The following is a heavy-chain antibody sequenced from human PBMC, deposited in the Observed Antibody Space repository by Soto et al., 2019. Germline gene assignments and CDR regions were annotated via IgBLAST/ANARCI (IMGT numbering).Heavy chain of an antibody. Sequence: QVQLVESGGGVVQPGRSLRLSCTASGFTFSSATMHWVRQAPGKGLEWVAVISSDGSNEDYADAVTGRFTTSRDNSKYTLHLQMNSLRAEDTAVYYWAREGSISVAAPGYGGQGTLFPVSS. CDR2: ISSDGSNE. D-gene: IGHD6-19*01. V-gene: IGHV3-30-3*01. CDR1: GFTFSSAT. J-gene: IGHJ4*02. CDR3: AREGSISVAAPGY.